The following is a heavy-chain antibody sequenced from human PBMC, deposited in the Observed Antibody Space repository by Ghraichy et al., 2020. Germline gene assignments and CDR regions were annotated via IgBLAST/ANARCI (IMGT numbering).Heavy chain of an antibody. J-gene: IGHJ4*02. CDR2: ISASGGDT. V-gene: IGHV3-23*01. CDR3: TKEGNTPPKDFES. CDR1: GFTFSNHA. Sequence: GESLRLSCAASGFTFSNHAMSWLRQAPGKGLEWVSAISASGGDTYYADSVKGRFIISRDNSKNTLYLQMNSLRAEDTALYYCTKEGNTPPKDFESWGQGTLVTVSS.